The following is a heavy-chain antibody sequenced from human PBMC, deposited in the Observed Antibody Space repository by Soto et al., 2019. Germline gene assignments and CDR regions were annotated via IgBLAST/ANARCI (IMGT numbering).Heavy chain of an antibody. Sequence: EGQLLESGGGLVQPGGSLRLSCAASGFTFSTYAMSWVRQAPGKGLEWVSASSNSGGTIYYADSVQGRFTISRDNSLNTLFLQMHSLRIEDTAVYYCAHPRGFGVFDAYDIWGQGTMVTVSS. CDR3: AHPRGFGVFDAYDI. V-gene: IGHV3-23*01. D-gene: IGHD2-15*01. J-gene: IGHJ3*02. CDR1: GFTFSTYA. CDR2: SSNSGGTI.